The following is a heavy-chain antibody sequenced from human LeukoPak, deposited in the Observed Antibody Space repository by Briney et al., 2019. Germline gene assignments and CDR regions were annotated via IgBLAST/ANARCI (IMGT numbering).Heavy chain of an antibody. V-gene: IGHV4-31*03. CDR2: IYYSGST. D-gene: IGHD2-2*01. Sequence: SETLSLTCTVSGGSISSGGYYWSWIRQHPGKGLEWIGYIYYSGSTYYNPSLKSRVTISVDTSKNQFSLKLSSVTAADTAVYYCARSYCSSTSCYGGYYYYGMDVWGQGTTVTVSS. J-gene: IGHJ6*02. CDR1: GGSISSGGYY. CDR3: ARSYCSSTSCYGGYYYYGMDV.